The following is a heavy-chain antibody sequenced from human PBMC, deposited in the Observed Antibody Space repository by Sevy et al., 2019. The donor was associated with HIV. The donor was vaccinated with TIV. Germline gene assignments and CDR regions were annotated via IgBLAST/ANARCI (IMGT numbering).Heavy chain of an antibody. CDR3: ARAKYYYDRSGYYYVSYFDY. D-gene: IGHD3-22*01. V-gene: IGHV1-46*01. CDR2: INPSGGST. Sequence: ASVKVSCKASGYTFTSYYMHWVRQAPGQGLEWMGIINPSGGSTSYAQKFQGRVTMTRDTSTRTVYMESGSLRSEDTAVYYSARAKYYYDRSGYYYVSYFDYWGQGTLVTVSS. J-gene: IGHJ4*02. CDR1: GYTFTSYY.